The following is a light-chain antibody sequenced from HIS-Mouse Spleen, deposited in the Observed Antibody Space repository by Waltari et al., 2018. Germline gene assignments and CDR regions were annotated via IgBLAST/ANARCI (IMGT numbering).Light chain of an antibody. V-gene: IGLV2-23*01. CDR3: CSYAGSRV. CDR1: RSDVGSYNL. Sequence: QSALTQPASVSGSPGQSITISCPGTRSDVGSYNLFSWYQQHPGKAPKLMIYEGSKRPSGVSNRFSGSKSGNTASLTISGLQAEDEADYYCCSYAGSRVFGGGTKLTVL. CDR2: EGS. J-gene: IGLJ3*02.